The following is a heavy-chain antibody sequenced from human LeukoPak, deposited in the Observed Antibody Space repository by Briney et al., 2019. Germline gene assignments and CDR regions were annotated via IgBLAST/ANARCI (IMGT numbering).Heavy chain of an antibody. V-gene: IGHV1-8*01. CDR3: ARGPIGSITYYFDY. CDR1: GYTFTSYD. Sequence: ASVKVSCKASGYTFTSYDINWVRQATGQGLEWMGWMNPNSGNTGYAQKFQGRVTMTRNTSISTAYMELSSLRSEDTAVYYCARGPIGSITYYFDYWGQGTLVTVSS. J-gene: IGHJ4*02. CDR2: MNPNSGNT. D-gene: IGHD1-14*01.